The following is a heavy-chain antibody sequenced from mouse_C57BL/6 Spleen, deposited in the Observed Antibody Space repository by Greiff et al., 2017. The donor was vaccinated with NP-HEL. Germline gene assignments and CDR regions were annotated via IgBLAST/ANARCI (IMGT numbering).Heavy chain of an antibody. J-gene: IGHJ4*01. D-gene: IGHD2-4*01. Sequence: QVQLQQPGAELVKPGASVKLSCKASGYTFTSYWMHWVKQRPGRGLEWIGRIDPNGGGTKYNAKFQGKATLTVDKPYSTDYMQLSSLTSEDSAVYDCARAGYDYDESDCAMDYWGQGTSVTVSS. CDR1: GYTFTSYW. V-gene: IGHV1-72*01. CDR3: ARAGYDYDESDCAMDY. CDR2: IDPNGGGT.